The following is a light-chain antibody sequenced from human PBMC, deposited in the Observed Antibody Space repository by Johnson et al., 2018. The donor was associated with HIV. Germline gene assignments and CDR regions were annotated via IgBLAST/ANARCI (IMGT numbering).Light chain of an antibody. V-gene: IGLV1-51*01. CDR1: SSNLGGDY. J-gene: IGLJ1*01. Sequence: QSVLTQPPSVSAAPGQKVTISCSGSSSNLGGDYVSWYQQLPGTAPKLLIYDNDKRPSGIPDRFSGSTFGPSATLGIPGLQTGDEAAYYCETWDSSLSGVFGTGTKVTVL. CDR2: DND. CDR3: ETWDSSLSGV.